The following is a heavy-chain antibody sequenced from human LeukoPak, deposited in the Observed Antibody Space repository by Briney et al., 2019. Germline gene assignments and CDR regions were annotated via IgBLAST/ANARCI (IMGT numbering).Heavy chain of an antibody. CDR3: ARDPSNTSGWYIYFDY. J-gene: IGHJ4*02. V-gene: IGHV1-18*01. D-gene: IGHD6-19*01. CDR1: GYTFTRYG. Sequence: ASVKVSCKASGYTFTRYGISWVRQAPGQGLEWMGWISAYNGNTNYAQNLQGRVTMTTDTSTSTACMELRSLRSDDTAVYYCARDPSNTSGWYIYFDYWGQGTLVTVSS. CDR2: ISAYNGNT.